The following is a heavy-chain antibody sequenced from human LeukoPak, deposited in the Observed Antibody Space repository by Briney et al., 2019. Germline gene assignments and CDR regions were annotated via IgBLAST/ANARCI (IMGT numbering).Heavy chain of an antibody. CDR2: INQDGGEK. J-gene: IGHJ4*02. V-gene: IGHV3-7*05. Sequence: GGSLRLSCAAAGITFNTYWISWVRQAPGKGLEWLATINQDGGEKYYVNSVKGRFTISRDNAKNSLFLQMNSLRAEDTAVYYCTTFYTRLTDYWGQGTLVTVSS. CDR1: GITFNTYW. CDR3: TTFYTRLTDY. D-gene: IGHD2/OR15-2a*01.